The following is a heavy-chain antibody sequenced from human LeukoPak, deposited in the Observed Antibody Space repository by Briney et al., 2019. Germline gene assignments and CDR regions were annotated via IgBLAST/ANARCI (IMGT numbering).Heavy chain of an antibody. D-gene: IGHD1-20*01. V-gene: IGHV1-69*05. CDR3: ASRITGTSYMDV. CDR1: GGTFSSYA. CDR2: IIPIFGTA. J-gene: IGHJ6*03. Sequence: GASVKVSCKASGGTFSSYAISWVRQAPGQGLEWMGGIIPIFGTANYAQKFQGRVTITTDESTSTAYMELSSLRSEDTAVYYCASRITGTSYMDVWGKGTTVTVSS.